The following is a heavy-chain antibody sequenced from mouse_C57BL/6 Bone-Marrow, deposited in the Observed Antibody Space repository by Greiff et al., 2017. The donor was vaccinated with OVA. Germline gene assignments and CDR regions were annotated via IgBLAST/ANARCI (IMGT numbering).Heavy chain of an antibody. CDR3: ARGWLPLYAMDY. Sequence: VQGVESGPELVKPGASVKISCKASGYTFTDYYINWVKQRPGQGLEWIGWIFPGSGSTYYNEKFKGKATLTVDKSSSTAYMLLSSLTSEDSAVYFCARGWLPLYAMDYWGQGTSVTVSS. CDR2: IFPGSGST. J-gene: IGHJ4*01. D-gene: IGHD2-2*01. V-gene: IGHV1-75*01. CDR1: GYTFTDYY.